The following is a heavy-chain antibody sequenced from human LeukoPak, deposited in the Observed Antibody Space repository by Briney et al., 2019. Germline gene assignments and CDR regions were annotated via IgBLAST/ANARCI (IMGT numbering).Heavy chain of an antibody. V-gene: IGHV3-48*04. D-gene: IGHD3-9*01. CDR2: ISYGSSLST. J-gene: IGHJ4*02. CDR1: GFTFSSYA. CDR3: AKAESPPPDWFDY. Sequence: GGSLRLSCAASGFTFSSYAMSWVRQAPGKGLEWVSYISYGSSLSTNYADSVKGRFTTSRDNGKNSLYLQMNSLRAEDTAVYYCAKAESPPPDWFDYWGQGTLVTVSS.